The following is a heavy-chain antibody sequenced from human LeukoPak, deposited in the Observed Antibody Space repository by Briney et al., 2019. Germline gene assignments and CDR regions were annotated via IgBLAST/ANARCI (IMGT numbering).Heavy chain of an antibody. CDR3: AILQGGYSYGTFDY. D-gene: IGHD5-18*01. J-gene: IGHJ4*02. CDR1: GGTFSSYA. Sequence: SVKVSCKAPGGTFSSYAISWVRQAPGQGLEWMGRIIPILGIANYAQKFQGRVTITADKSTSTAYMELSSLRSEDTAVYYCAILQGGYSYGTFDYWGQGTLVTVSS. V-gene: IGHV1-69*04. CDR2: IIPILGIA.